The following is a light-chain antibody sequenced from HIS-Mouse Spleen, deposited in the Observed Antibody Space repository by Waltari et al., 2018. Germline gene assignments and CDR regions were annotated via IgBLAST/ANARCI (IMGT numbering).Light chain of an antibody. J-gene: IGLJ3*02. V-gene: IGLV2-23*01. CDR1: SSDVGSYNL. CDR3: CSYAGSSTWV. CDR2: EGS. Sequence: HSALTQPASVSGSPGQSLTISCTGTSSDVGSYNLVSWYQQHPGKAPKLMISEGSKRPSGFSNRFSGSKSGHTASLTISGLQAEDEADYYCCSYAGSSTWVFGGGTKLTVL.